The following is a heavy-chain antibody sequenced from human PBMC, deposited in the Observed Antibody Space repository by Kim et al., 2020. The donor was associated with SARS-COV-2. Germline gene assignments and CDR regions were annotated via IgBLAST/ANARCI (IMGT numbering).Heavy chain of an antibody. Sequence: GGSLRLSCAASGFTFSSYAMHWVRQAPGKGLEWVAVISYDGSNKYYADSVKGRFTISRDNSKNTLYLQMNSLRAEDTAVYYCARDLSWGSFDYWGQGTLVTVSS. J-gene: IGHJ4*02. CDR2: ISYDGSNK. CDR3: ARDLSWGSFDY. D-gene: IGHD7-27*01. CDR1: GFTFSSYA. V-gene: IGHV3-30-3*01.